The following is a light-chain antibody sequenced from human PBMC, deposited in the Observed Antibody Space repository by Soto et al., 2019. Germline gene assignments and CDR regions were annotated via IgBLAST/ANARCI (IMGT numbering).Light chain of an antibody. CDR3: QQYGSSPHT. V-gene: IGKV3-15*01. J-gene: IGKJ1*01. Sequence: EIVMTQSPATLSVSPGERATLSCRASQSVSSNLAWYQQKLGQAPRLLIYGASTRATGIPARFSGSGSGTDFTLTISRLEPEDFAVYYCQQYGSSPHTFGQGIKVDIK. CDR1: QSVSSN. CDR2: GAS.